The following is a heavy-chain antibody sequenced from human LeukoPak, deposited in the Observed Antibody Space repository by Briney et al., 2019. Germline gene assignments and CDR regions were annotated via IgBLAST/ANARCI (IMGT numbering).Heavy chain of an antibody. D-gene: IGHD4-17*01. CDR3: ARHMTTVTNDAFDI. CDR2: IYYSGST. J-gene: IGHJ3*02. Sequence: SETLSLTCTVSGGSISSYYWSWIRQPPGKGLEWIGYIYYSGSTNYNPSLKSRVTISVDTSKNQFSLKLSSVTAADTAVYYCARHMTTVTNDAFDIWGQGTMVTVSS. V-gene: IGHV4-59*01. CDR1: GGSISSYY.